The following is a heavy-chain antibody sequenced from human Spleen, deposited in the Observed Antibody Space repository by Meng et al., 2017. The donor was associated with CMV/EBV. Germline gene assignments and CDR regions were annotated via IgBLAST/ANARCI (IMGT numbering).Heavy chain of an antibody. Sequence: GESLKISCKASGYIFTKYWIGWVRQTPEKGLEWMGIIYPGDSDTRYSPSFQGQVTLSVDKSINTAYLQWTSLKASDSAFYYCARAYGYNGQRLGWFDTWGQGTLVTVSS. CDR2: IYPGDSDT. CDR3: ARAYGYNGQRLGWFDT. J-gene: IGHJ5*02. V-gene: IGHV5-51*01. CDR1: GYIFTKYW. D-gene: IGHD5-12*01.